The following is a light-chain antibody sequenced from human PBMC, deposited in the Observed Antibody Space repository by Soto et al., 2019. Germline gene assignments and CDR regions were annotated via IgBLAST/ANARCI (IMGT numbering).Light chain of an antibody. Sequence: QSVLTQPPSVSGAPGQRVTISCTGSGSNIGAGYDVKWYQQLPGTAPKLLIHGNSNRPSGVPDRFSGSKSGTSASLAITGLQAEDEADYYCQSYDSSLSAVVFGGGTKLTVL. CDR1: GSNIGAGYD. CDR2: GNS. J-gene: IGLJ2*01. V-gene: IGLV1-40*01. CDR3: QSYDSSLSAVV.